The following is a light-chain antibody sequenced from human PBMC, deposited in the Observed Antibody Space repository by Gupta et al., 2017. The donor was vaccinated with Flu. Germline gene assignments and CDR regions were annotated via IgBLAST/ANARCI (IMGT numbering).Light chain of an antibody. CDR1: QTVNNY. Sequence: SPATLSLSPGDTATLSCRASQTVNNYLGWYQQKPGQAPRLLIYDASNRATGIPDRFSGSGSGTDFTLTINSREPEDFAVYYGQQRRDWLTFGGGTKVEI. CDR2: DAS. CDR3: QQRRDWLT. J-gene: IGKJ4*01. V-gene: IGKV3-11*01.